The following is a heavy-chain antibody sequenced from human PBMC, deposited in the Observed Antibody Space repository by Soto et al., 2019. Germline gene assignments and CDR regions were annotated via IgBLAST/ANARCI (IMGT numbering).Heavy chain of an antibody. CDR2: IRSKANNYAT. D-gene: IGHD3-22*01. CDR3: NSPSRASCSGYNCYDY. V-gene: IGHV3-73*01. Sequence: PVGSLGLSCADSGFTFSGSAVHWVRQASGKGLEWVGRIRSKANNYATTYGAPVKGRFTISRDDSKNMAYPQMNSLKTEDTAVYFCNSPSRASCSGYNCYDYWGQGTLVTVSS. J-gene: IGHJ4*02. CDR1: GFTFSGSA.